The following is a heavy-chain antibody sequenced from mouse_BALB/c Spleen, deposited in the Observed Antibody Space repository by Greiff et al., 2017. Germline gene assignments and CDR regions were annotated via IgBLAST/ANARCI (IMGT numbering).Heavy chain of an antibody. CDR2: IYPGDGDT. J-gene: IGHJ2*01. CDR1: GYAFSSYW. Sequence: VKLMESGAELVRPGSSVKISCKASGYAFSSYWMNWVKQRPGQGLEWIGQIYPGDGDTNYNGKFKGKATLTADKSSSTAYMQLSSLTSEDSAVYFCARGSRFDYWGQGTTLTVSS. CDR3: ARGSRFDY. V-gene: IGHV1-80*01.